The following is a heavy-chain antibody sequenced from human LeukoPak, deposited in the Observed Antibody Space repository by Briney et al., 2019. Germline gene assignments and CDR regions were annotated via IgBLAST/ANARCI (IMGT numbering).Heavy chain of an antibody. CDR3: WRDLHHWWEQQRYNWFDP. Sequence: SVKVSCKASGGTVTSYAISWVRQAPGQGLEWMGRIIPILGIANYAQKFHGRVTITADNSTSTDYMELSSLGSEDTAVYYCWRDLHHWWEQQRYNWFDPWGQGTLVTVSS. CDR1: GGTVTSYA. V-gene: IGHV1-69*04. CDR2: IIPILGIA. D-gene: IGHD1-26*01. J-gene: IGHJ5*02.